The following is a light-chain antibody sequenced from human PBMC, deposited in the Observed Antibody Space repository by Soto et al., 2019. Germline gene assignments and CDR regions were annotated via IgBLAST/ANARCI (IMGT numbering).Light chain of an antibody. CDR1: QSVISY. J-gene: IGKJ1*01. CDR3: QQYGDSPVT. Sequence: EIVMTQSPGTLSLSPGERATLSCRASQSVISYLAWYQQKPGQAPRLLISDASDRAPGIPDRFSGSGSGTDFTLTINRLVPEDFAVYYCQQYGDSPVTLGQGTKVEIK. CDR2: DAS. V-gene: IGKV3-20*01.